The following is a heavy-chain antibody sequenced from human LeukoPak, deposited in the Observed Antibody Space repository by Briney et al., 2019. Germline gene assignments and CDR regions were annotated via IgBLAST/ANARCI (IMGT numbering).Heavy chain of an antibody. V-gene: IGHV4-59*01. Sequence: SETLSLTCTDAGGSISNYLWTWIRQPPGKGLEWIGYIHYSGSTNFNPSLKSRVTISVDTSKNQFSLNLSSVTAADTAVYYCAREPSSWPYYFDYWGQGTLVTVSS. J-gene: IGHJ4*02. CDR1: GGSISNYL. D-gene: IGHD6-13*01. CDR2: IHYSGST. CDR3: AREPSSWPYYFDY.